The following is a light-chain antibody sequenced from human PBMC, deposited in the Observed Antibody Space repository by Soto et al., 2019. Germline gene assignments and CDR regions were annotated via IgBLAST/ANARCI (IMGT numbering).Light chain of an antibody. CDR2: DAS. Sequence: EIVMTQSPASLSVSPGDRASLSCRASQSISSNLAWYQQKPGQAPRLLIYDASTRATGIPARFSGGGSGTDFTLTISSLQSEDFAVYYCQQYSNWPETFGQGTKVDIK. CDR1: QSISSN. J-gene: IGKJ1*01. CDR3: QQYSNWPET. V-gene: IGKV3-15*01.